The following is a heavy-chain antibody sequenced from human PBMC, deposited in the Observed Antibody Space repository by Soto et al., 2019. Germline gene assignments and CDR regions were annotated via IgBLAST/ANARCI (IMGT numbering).Heavy chain of an antibody. CDR1: GFTFSSYG. CDR3: ARDLYDFWSGYYYYYGMDV. D-gene: IGHD3-3*01. V-gene: IGHV3-33*01. J-gene: IGHJ6*02. Sequence: ESGGGVVQPGRSLRLSCAASGFTFSSYGMHWVRQAPGKGLEWVAVIWYDGSNKYYADSVKGRFTISRDNSKNTLYLQMNSLRAEDTAVYYCARDLYDFWSGYYYYYGMDVWGQGTTVTVSS. CDR2: IWYDGSNK.